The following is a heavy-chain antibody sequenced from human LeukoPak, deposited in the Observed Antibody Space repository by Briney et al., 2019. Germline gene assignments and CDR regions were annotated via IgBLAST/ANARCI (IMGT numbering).Heavy chain of an antibody. CDR1: GGSISSGGYY. J-gene: IGHJ5*02. V-gene: IGHV4-31*03. CDR3: ARDQSSSWYWFDP. Sequence: SETLSLTCTVSGGSISSGGYYWSWIRQHPGKGLEWIGYIYYSGSTYYNPSLKSRVTISVDTSKNQFSLKLSSVTAADTAVYYCARDQSSSWYWFDPWGQGTLVTVSS. D-gene: IGHD6-13*01. CDR2: IYYSGST.